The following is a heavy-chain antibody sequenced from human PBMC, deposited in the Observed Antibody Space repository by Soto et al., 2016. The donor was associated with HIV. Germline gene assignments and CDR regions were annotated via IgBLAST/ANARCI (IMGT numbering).Heavy chain of an antibody. J-gene: IGHJ4*01. CDR1: GFSFDEYA. V-gene: IGHV3-9*01. D-gene: IGHD6-19*01. Sequence: EVQLVESGGGLVQPGRSLRLSCAASGFSFDEYAMHWVRQVPGKGLEWVSGISWNSGNIGYADSVKGRFTISRDNAKNSLVLQMDSLRPEDTAFYYCVKDNSGWYYF. CDR2: ISWNSGNI. CDR3: VKDNSGWYYF.